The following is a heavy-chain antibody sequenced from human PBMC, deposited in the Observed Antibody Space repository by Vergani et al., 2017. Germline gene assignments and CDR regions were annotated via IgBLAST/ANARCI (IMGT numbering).Heavy chain of an antibody. Sequence: EVQLVQSGAEVKKPGESLKISCTGSGYSFITYWIGWVRQMPGKGLEWMGIIYPGDSDTRYSPSFQGKVTISADKSISTAYLQWSSLKASDTAMYYCARRVYDTSGYYLRSDAFDIWGQGTMVTVSS. CDR2: IYPGDSDT. D-gene: IGHD3-22*01. CDR3: ARRVYDTSGYYLRSDAFDI. CDR1: GYSFITYW. J-gene: IGHJ3*02. V-gene: IGHV5-51*01.